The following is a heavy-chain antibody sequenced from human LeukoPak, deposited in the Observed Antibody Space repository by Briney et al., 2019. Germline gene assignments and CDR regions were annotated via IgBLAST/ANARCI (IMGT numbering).Heavy chain of an antibody. Sequence: GGSLRLSCAASGLTFDTKWMNWVRQAPGKGLEWVANIKEDGSEENYVDSVKGRFTISRDNAKKILFLQMDSLRAEDTAVYYCVAVGQWGQGTPVTVSS. CDR3: VAVGQ. D-gene: IGHD4-23*01. CDR1: GLTFDTKW. J-gene: IGHJ4*02. V-gene: IGHV3-7*01. CDR2: IKEDGSEE.